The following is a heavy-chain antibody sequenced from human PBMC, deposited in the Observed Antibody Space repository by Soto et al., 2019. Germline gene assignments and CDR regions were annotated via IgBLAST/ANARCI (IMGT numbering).Heavy chain of an antibody. D-gene: IGHD4-17*01. Sequence: ASVKVSCKASGGTFSSYAISWVRQAPGQGLEWMGGIIPIFGTANYAQKFQGRVTITADESTSTAYMELSSLRSEDTAVYYCARGLDHYGDYDYWGQGTLVTVSS. CDR1: GGTFSSYA. CDR3: ARGLDHYGDYDY. J-gene: IGHJ4*02. V-gene: IGHV1-69*13. CDR2: IIPIFGTA.